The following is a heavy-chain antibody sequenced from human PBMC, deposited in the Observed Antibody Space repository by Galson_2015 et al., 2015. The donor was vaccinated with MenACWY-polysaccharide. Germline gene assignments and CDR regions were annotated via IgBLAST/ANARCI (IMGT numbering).Heavy chain of an antibody. V-gene: IGHV1-2*02. Sequence: SVKVSCKASGYTFVDYWLHWVRQAPGQGFEWMGWINPNRGAAGYGHKFQGRVTMTRDTSISTAYMELNSLTSDDTAVYYCARGILDNRGRALDYWGQGALDTVSS. CDR1: GYTFVDYW. J-gene: IGHJ4*02. D-gene: IGHD3-3*01. CDR2: INPNRGAA. CDR3: ARGILDNRGRALDY.